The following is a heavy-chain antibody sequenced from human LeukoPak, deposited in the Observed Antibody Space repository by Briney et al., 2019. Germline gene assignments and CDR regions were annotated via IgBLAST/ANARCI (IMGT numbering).Heavy chain of an antibody. CDR1: GFTFGTYG. D-gene: IGHD1-26*01. V-gene: IGHV3-30*02. CDR2: IQFDGSTE. J-gene: IGHJ4*02. Sequence: GGSLRLSCIASGFTFGTYGMHWVRQAPGKGLEWVAFIQFDGSTENYADPVKGRFTISRDNSKNTLYLQMNSLRDEDTAIYYCVRGASYAFDYWGQGTLVPVSS. CDR3: VRGASYAFDY.